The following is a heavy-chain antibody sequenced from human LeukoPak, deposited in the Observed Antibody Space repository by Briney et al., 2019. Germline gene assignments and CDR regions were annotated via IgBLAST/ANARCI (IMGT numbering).Heavy chain of an antibody. J-gene: IGHJ3*02. CDR3: ARGVGYCSSTSCYTWDDAFDI. Sequence: ASVKVSCKASGYTFTSYGIIWVRQAPGQGLEWMGWISAYNGNTNYAQKLQGRVTMTTDTSTSTAYMELRSLRSDDTAVYYCARGVGYCSSTSCYTWDDAFDIWGQGTMVTVSS. V-gene: IGHV1-18*01. CDR2: ISAYNGNT. CDR1: GYTFTSYG. D-gene: IGHD2-2*02.